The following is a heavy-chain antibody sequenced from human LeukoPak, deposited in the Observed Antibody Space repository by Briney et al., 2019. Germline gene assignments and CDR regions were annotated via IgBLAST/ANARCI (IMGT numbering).Heavy chain of an antibody. V-gene: IGHV3-30-3*01. CDR1: GFTFSSYA. J-gene: IGHJ4*02. Sequence: GGSLRLSCAASGFTFSSYAMHWVRQAPGKGLEWVAVISYDGSNKYYADSVKGRLTISRDNSKNTLYLQMNSLRAEDTAVYYCASFGTVTKTEHFDYWGQGTLVTVSS. D-gene: IGHD4-17*01. CDR3: ASFGTVTKTEHFDY. CDR2: ISYDGSNK.